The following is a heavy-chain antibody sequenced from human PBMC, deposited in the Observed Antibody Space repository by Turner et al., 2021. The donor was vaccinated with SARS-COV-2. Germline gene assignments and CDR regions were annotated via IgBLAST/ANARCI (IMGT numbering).Heavy chain of an antibody. CDR1: GFTFSSYG. J-gene: IGHJ4*02. CDR3: ARDPRGGHYYDSSGYYPDY. Sequence: QVQLVESGGGVVQPGRSLRLSCAASGFTFSSYGMHWVRQAPGKGLEWVAVRWYDGSNKYYAAPVKGRFTISRDNSKNTLYLQMNSLRAEDTAVYYCARDPRGGHYYDSSGYYPDYWGQGTLVTVSS. CDR2: RWYDGSNK. D-gene: IGHD3-22*01. V-gene: IGHV3-33*01.